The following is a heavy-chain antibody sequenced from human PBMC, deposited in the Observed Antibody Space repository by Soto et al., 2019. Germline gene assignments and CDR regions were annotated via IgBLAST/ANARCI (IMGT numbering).Heavy chain of an antibody. J-gene: IGHJ5*02. Sequence: ASVKFYCKASGYTFTSYGISWVRQAPGEGLEWMGWISAYNGNTNYAQKLQGRVTMTTDTSTSTAYMELRSLRSDDTAVYYCARDPRTSIAAAGTHNWFDPWGQGTLVTVSS. D-gene: IGHD6-13*01. CDR3: ARDPRTSIAAAGTHNWFDP. CDR2: ISAYNGNT. V-gene: IGHV1-18*01. CDR1: GYTFTSYG.